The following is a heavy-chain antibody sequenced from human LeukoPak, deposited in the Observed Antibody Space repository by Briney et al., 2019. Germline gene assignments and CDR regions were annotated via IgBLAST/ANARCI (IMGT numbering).Heavy chain of an antibody. D-gene: IGHD3-16*01. J-gene: IGHJ4*02. V-gene: IGHV3-23*01. CDR1: GFTFSNYA. CDR3: ARDLGLE. Sequence: GGSLRLSCAASGFTFSNYAMSWVRQAPAKGLEWVSALSSSGGDTFYADSVKGRFTISRDNSKNTLYLQMNSLRAEDTAVYYCARDLGLEWGQGTLVTVSS. CDR2: LSSSGGDT.